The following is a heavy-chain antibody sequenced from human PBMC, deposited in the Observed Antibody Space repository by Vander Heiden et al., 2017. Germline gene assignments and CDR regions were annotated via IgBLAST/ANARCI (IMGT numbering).Heavy chain of an antibody. CDR2: ISYDGSNK. V-gene: IGHV3-30-3*01. CDR3: ARDSSGGYSSGWFVY. Sequence: QVQLVESGGGVDKPGRSLRLSCAASGFTFKSYAMHWVRQAPGKGLEWVAVISYDGSNKYYADSVKGRFTISRDNSKTTLYLQMTSLRAEDTAVYYCARDSSGGYSSGWFVYWGQGTLVTVSS. CDR1: GFTFKSYA. J-gene: IGHJ4*02. D-gene: IGHD6-19*01.